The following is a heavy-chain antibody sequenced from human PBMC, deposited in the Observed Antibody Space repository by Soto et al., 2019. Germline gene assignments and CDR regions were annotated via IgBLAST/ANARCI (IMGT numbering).Heavy chain of an antibody. V-gene: IGHV4-61*01. J-gene: IGHJ4*02. Sequence: LSLTFNVSGGSMTTGSYFWSWIRQPPGKGLEWIGYVFRSGSINYSPSFKSRVTISIDTSKNQFSLMLKSVTAADTAVYFCARARNRSFDYWGQVAMGTVSS. D-gene: IGHD1-1*01. CDR1: GGSMTTGSYF. CDR2: VFRSGSI. CDR3: ARARNRSFDY.